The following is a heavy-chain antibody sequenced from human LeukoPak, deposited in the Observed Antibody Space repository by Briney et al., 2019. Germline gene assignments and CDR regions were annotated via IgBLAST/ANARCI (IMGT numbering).Heavy chain of an antibody. D-gene: IGHD6-19*01. CDR2: INPNSGGT. CDR3: ARGARRVGVAGTSNFDY. V-gene: IGHV1-2*02. Sequence: ASVKASCKASGYTFTGYYMHWVRQAPGQGLEWMGWINPNSGGTNYAQKFQGRVTMTRDTSISTAYMELSRLRSDDTAVYYCARGARRVGVAGTSNFDYWGQGTLVTVSS. J-gene: IGHJ4*02. CDR1: GYTFTGYY.